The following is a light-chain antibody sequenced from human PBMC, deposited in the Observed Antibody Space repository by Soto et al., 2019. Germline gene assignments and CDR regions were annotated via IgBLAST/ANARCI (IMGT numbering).Light chain of an antibody. Sequence: QSALTQPASVSGSPGQSITISCTGTSSDVGGYNLVSWYQQHPGKAPKLMISEVSKRPSGISDRFSGSKSGSTASLTISGLHAEDEADYYCCSYAGTSTHTVFGGGTQLTVL. CDR1: SSDVGGYNL. V-gene: IGLV2-23*02. CDR3: CSYAGTSTHTV. CDR2: EVS. J-gene: IGLJ7*01.